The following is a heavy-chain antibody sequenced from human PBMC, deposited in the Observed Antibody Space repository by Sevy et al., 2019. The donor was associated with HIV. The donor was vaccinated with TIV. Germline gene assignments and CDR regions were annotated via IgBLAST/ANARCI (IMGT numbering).Heavy chain of an antibody. V-gene: IGHV3-23*01. CDR3: ACYSSGWYSYFDY. J-gene: IGHJ4*02. D-gene: IGHD6-19*01. CDR1: GFTFSNYA. CDR2: ISGSGGST. Sequence: GGSMRLSCAGSGFTFSNYAMSWVRQAPGKGLEWVSGISGSGGSTYYADSVKGRFTISRDNSKNTMYLQMNSLRAEDTAEYYCACYSSGWYSYFDYWGQGTLVTVSS.